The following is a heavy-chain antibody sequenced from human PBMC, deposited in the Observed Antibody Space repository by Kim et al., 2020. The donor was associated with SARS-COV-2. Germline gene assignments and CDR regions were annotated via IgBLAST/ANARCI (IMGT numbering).Heavy chain of an antibody. J-gene: IGHJ5*01. D-gene: IGHD2-15*01. V-gene: IGHV4-59*11. Sequence: SETLSLTCTVSGAYITNHYWSWIRQPPGKGLEWIGTVYHSGSTSYNPSPKSRVTMSVETSKRQFFLQVTSVTAADTAIYYCGREGYFDGGSFFFDSWGPGTLVTVSS. CDR3: GREGYFDGGSFFFDS. CDR2: VYHSGST. CDR1: GAYITNHY.